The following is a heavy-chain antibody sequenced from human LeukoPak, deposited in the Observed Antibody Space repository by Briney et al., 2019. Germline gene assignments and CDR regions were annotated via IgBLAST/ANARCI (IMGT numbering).Heavy chain of an antibody. D-gene: IGHD3-10*01. J-gene: IGHJ2*01. CDR3: ARGRYYGSGSYYSPLYWYFDL. V-gene: IGHV4-34*01. Sequence: PSETLSLTCAVSGGSMSNYYWNWIRQPPGKGLEWIGEINHSGSTNYNPSLKSRVTISVDTSKNQFSLKLSSVTAADTAVYYCARGRYYGSGSYYSPLYWYFDLWGRGTLVTVSS. CDR1: GGSMSNYY. CDR2: INHSGST.